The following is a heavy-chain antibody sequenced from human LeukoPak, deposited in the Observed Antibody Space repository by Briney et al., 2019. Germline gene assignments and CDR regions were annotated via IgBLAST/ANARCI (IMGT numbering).Heavy chain of an antibody. V-gene: IGHV3-48*03. CDR2: ISSSGSTI. D-gene: IGHD1-26*01. Sequence: PGGXLRLSCAASGFTFSSYEMNWVRQAPGKGLEGVSYISSSGSTIYYADSVKGRFTISRDNAKNSLYLQMNSLRAEDTAVYYRARDPSPVSGSYYCDYWGQGTLVTVSS. CDR3: ARDPSPVSGSYYCDY. CDR1: GFTFSSYE. J-gene: IGHJ4*02.